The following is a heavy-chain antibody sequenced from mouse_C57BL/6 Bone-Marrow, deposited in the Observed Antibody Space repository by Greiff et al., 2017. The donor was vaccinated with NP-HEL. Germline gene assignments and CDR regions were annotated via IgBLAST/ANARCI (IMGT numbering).Heavy chain of an antibody. J-gene: IGHJ2*01. CDR3: ARWGFGYYFDY. CDR1: GYSFTGYY. Sequence: EVQLQQSGPELVKPGASVKISCKASGYSFTGYYMNWVKQSPEKSLEWIGEINPSTGGTTYNQKFKAKATLTVDKYSSTAYMQLKSLTSEYSAVYYCARWGFGYYFDYWGQGTTLTVSS. CDR2: INPSTGGT. D-gene: IGHD1-2*01. V-gene: IGHV1-42*01.